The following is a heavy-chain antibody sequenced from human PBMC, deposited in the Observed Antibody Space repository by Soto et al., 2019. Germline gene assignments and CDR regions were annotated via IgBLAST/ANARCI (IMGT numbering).Heavy chain of an antibody. CDR1: DGPISGYY. J-gene: IGHJ6*02. CDR3: ARSLIGATAEGYYGMDV. D-gene: IGHD3-10*01. V-gene: IGHV4-59*01. CDR2: IYYSGST. Sequence: SVTRSHTWRVADGPISGYYWSWIRPTPGKGLEWIGYIYYSGSTNYNPSLKSRVTISVDTSKNQFSLKLSSVTAADTAVYYCARSLIGATAEGYYGMDVWGQGTTVTVAS.